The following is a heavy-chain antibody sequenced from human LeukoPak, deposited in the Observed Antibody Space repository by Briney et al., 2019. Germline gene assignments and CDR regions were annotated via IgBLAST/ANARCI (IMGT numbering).Heavy chain of an antibody. J-gene: IGHJ4*02. CDR2: IYYSGST. V-gene: IGHV4-39*02. Sequence: PSETLSLTCTVSGGSISSSSYYWGWIRQPPGKGLEWIGSIYYSGSTYYNPSLKSRVTISVDTSKNQFSLKLSSVTAADTAVYYCARDPEFGEDYWGQGTLVTVSS. D-gene: IGHD3-10*01. CDR1: GGSISSSSYY. CDR3: ARDPEFGEDY.